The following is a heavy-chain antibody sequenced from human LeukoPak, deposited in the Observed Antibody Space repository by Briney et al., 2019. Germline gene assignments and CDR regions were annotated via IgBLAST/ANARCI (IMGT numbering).Heavy chain of an antibody. CDR3: ATLFGMVRGAPWGSY. D-gene: IGHD3-10*01. J-gene: IGHJ4*02. V-gene: IGHV4-34*01. CDR2: INHSGST. CDR1: GGSFSGYY. Sequence: PSETLSLTCAVYGGSFSGYYWSWIRQPPGKGLEWIGEINHSGSTNYNPSLKSRVTISVDASNNQFSLKLSSVTAADTAVYYFATLFGMVRGAPWGSYWGQRTLVTVSS.